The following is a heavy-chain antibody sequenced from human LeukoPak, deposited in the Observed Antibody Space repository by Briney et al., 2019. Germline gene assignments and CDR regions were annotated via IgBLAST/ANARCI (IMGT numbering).Heavy chain of an antibody. D-gene: IGHD2-2*02. CDR2: IKQDGYGK. J-gene: IGHJ5*02. Sequence: GGSLRLSCAASGFTLSTYWMTWVHQAPGKGLEWVANIKQDGYGKYYLDSVKGRFTISRDNARNSLSLQMNTLRTEDTAVYFCARTDCTSATCYIGHWGQGTLVTVSS. CDR3: ARTDCTSATCYIGH. CDR1: GFTLSTYW. V-gene: IGHV3-7*05.